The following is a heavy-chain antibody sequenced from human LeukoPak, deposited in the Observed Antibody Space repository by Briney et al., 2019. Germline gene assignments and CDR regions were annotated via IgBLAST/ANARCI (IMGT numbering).Heavy chain of an antibody. V-gene: IGHV1-8*03. CDR2: MNPNSGNT. D-gene: IGHD3-22*01. J-gene: IGHJ3*02. CDR1: GYTFTSYD. CDR3: ARVGYYDSSGYPGDI. Sequence: VASVKVSCKASGYTFTSYDINWVRQATGQGLEWMGWMNPNSGNTGYAQKFQGRVTITRNTSISTAYMELSSLRSEDTAVYYCARVGYYDSSGYPGDIWGQGTMVTVSS.